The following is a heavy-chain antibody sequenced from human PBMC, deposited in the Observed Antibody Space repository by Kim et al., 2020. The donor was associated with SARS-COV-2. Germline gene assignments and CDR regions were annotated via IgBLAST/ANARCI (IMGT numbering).Heavy chain of an antibody. Sequence: ASVKVSCKASGYTFTSYYMHWVRQAPGQGLEWMGIINPSGGSTSYAQKFQGRVTMTRDTSTSTVYMELSSLRSEDTAVYYCARDLRGIAAARDNYGMDVWGQGTTVTVSS. V-gene: IGHV1-46*01. CDR1: GYTFTSYY. CDR2: INPSGGST. CDR3: ARDLRGIAAARDNYGMDV. J-gene: IGHJ6*02. D-gene: IGHD6-13*01.